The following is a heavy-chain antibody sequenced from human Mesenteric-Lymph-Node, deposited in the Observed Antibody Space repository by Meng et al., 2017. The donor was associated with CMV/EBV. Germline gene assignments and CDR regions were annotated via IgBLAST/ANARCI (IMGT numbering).Heavy chain of an antibody. CDR1: GFTVNSYT. CDR2: ISAGGGDI. CDR3: AKDRGSITAKGWFDP. J-gene: IGHJ5*02. Sequence: SGFTVNSYTRSWVCQAPGKELGLVSAISAGGGDIDYVEYVKGRFTISRDNSKNTLYQQMKSLRAEDTAVYYCAKDRGSITAKGWFDPWGQGTLVTVSS. D-gene: IGHD1-20*01. V-gene: IGHV3-23*01.